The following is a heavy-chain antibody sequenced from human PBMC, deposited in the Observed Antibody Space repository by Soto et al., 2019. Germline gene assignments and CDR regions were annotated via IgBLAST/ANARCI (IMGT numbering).Heavy chain of an antibody. J-gene: IGHJ4*02. D-gene: IGHD2-15*01. Sequence: GSLRLSCSATGFIFSESTIYWVRQVPGKGLEAISAVSTSGRSTYYADSVKDRFTISRDNSKNTLFLQMGSLRPEDTAIYYCVKQAHGLDGVAFDYWGQGTQVTVSS. V-gene: IGHV3-64D*06. CDR1: GFIFSEST. CDR2: VSTSGRST. CDR3: VKQAHGLDGVAFDY.